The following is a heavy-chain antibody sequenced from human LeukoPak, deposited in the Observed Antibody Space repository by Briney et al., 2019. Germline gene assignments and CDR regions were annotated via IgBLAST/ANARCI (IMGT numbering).Heavy chain of an antibody. Sequence: PGGSLRLSCAASGFTFSSYAMHWVRQAPGKGLEGVAVISYDGSNKYYADSVKGRFTISRDNSKNTLYLQMSSLRAEDTAVYYCARDLPNSSGWSQGLYWGQGTLVTVSS. D-gene: IGHD6-19*01. J-gene: IGHJ4*02. CDR2: ISYDGSNK. CDR3: ARDLPNSSGWSQGLY. CDR1: GFTFSSYA. V-gene: IGHV3-30-3*01.